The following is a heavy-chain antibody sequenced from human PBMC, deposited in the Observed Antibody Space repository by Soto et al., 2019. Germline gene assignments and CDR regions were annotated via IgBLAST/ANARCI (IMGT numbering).Heavy chain of an antibody. V-gene: IGHV4-31*03. CDR2: RYYSEST. Sequence: SETLSLTCTVSGGSITTGGYYWSWIRQLPGKGLEWIGHRYYSESTYYNPSLKSRVSISLDTSKNQFSLKLSFVTAADTAMYYCARTKCSGGSCYPWSLDYWGQGTPVTVSS. J-gene: IGHJ4*02. D-gene: IGHD2-15*01. CDR3: ARTKCSGGSCYPWSLDY. CDR1: GGSITTGGYY.